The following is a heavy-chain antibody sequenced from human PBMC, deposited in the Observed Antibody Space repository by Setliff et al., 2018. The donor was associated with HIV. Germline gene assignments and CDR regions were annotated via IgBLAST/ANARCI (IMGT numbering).Heavy chain of an antibody. CDR1: GFTFGDYA. CDR2: IRSKSYSATT. D-gene: IGHD3-16*01. V-gene: IGHV3-49*04. Sequence: SLRLSCTASGFTFGDYAMSWVRQAPGKGLEWVGFIRSKSYSATTEYAASVKGRFIISRDDSKGIAYLQMNSLRTEDTAVYYCSTDIPYTGGGTFHIWGQGTMVTGSS. CDR3: STDIPYTGGGTFHI. J-gene: IGHJ3*02.